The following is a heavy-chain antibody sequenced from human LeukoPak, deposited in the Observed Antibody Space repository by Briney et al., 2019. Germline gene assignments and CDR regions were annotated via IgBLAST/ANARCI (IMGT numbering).Heavy chain of an antibody. D-gene: IGHD3-10*01. CDR1: GCTFSSYA. CDR3: ATVISPARYYYYMDV. Sequence: ASVKVSCKASGCTFSSYAISWVRQAPGQGLEWMGGIIPIFGTANYAQKFQGRVTITADESTSTAYMELSSLRSEDTAVYYCATVISPARYYYYMDVWGKGTTVTISS. V-gene: IGHV1-69*13. CDR2: IIPIFGTA. J-gene: IGHJ6*03.